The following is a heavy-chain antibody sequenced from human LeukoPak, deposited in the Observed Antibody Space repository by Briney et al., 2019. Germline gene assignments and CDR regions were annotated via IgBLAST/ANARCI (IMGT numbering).Heavy chain of an antibody. Sequence: SETLSLTCDVSGDSFGTYHWSWIRQPPGKGLEWMGDISQNEATTYNWSLKSRVTMSMDTSKNQFSLVLTSVSAADAAVYYGARLENYDSWSGTVGGFDPWGQGTLVTVSS. CDR1: GDSFGTYH. V-gene: IGHV4-34*01. CDR2: ISQNEAT. CDR3: ARLENYDSWSGTVGGFDP. J-gene: IGHJ5*02. D-gene: IGHD3-3*01.